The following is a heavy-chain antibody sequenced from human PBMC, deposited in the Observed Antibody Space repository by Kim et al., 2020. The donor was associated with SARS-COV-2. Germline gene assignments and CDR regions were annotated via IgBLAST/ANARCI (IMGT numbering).Heavy chain of an antibody. Sequence: YEGSVKGRITIDPDTSSNHFSLQMNSVTPDDTAVYYCAKSRGGRGSTIDIWGQGTVVTVSS. CDR3: AKSRGGRGSTIDI. D-gene: IGHD1-26*01. J-gene: IGHJ3*02. V-gene: IGHV6-1*01.